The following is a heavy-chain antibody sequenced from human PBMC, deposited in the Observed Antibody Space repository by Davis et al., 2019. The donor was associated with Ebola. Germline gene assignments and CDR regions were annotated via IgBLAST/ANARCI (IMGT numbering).Heavy chain of an antibody. CDR1: GGSFSGYY. CDR3: ARDGMTTGVLYYYYGMDV. J-gene: IGHJ6*04. CDR2: IYHSGST. V-gene: IGHV4-34*01. Sequence: MPSETLSLTCAVYGGSFSGYYWSWIRQPPGKGLEWIGEIYHSGSTNYNPSLKNRLTISLDKSKNQLSLKLSSVTAADTAVYYCARDGMTTGVLYYYYGMDVWGKGTTVTVSS. D-gene: IGHD4-17*01.